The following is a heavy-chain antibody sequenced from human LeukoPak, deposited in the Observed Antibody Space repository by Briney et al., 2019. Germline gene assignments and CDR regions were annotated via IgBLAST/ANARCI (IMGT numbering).Heavy chain of an antibody. CDR2: IYYCGRT. Sequence: SETLSLPCNVSDGPFSGYYWLWIRQSPGKGLEWLDYIYYCGRTKPNPSLKSRVTMSVDTSNNRFSLILSSVTAADTALYYCTIGGKGSNWPDGGFDICGQGTTVIVSS. V-gene: IGHV4-59*01. CDR1: DGPFSGYY. J-gene: IGHJ3*02. D-gene: IGHD6-13*01. CDR3: TIGGKGSNWPDGGFDI.